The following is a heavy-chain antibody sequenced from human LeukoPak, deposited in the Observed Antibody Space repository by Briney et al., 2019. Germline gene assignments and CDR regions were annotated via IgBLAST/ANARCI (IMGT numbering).Heavy chain of an antibody. Sequence: PGGSLRLSCGASGFTVRSNYMICVRQARGKGREWGSVIYSGGTITYYADSVKGRFTISRDNSKNTLYLQMDSLRAEDTAVYYCARGQGGNYYPYFDYWGQGTLVTVSS. V-gene: IGHV3-53*01. CDR2: IYSGGTIT. J-gene: IGHJ4*02. CDR3: ARGQGGNYYPYFDY. D-gene: IGHD1-26*01. CDR1: GFTVRSNY.